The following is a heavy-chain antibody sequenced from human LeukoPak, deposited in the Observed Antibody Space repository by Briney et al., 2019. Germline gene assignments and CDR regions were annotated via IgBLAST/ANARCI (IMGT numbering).Heavy chain of an antibody. CDR1: GGSISSYY. V-gene: IGHV4-4*07. J-gene: IGHJ4*02. Sequence: PSETLSLTCTVSGGSISSYYWSWIRQPAGKGLEWIGRIYTSGSTNYNPSLKSRVTISVDTSKNQFSLKLSSVTAADTAVYYCASELVVPAAMFPYYFDYWGQGTLVTVSS. D-gene: IGHD2-2*01. CDR2: IYTSGST. CDR3: ASELVVPAAMFPYYFDY.